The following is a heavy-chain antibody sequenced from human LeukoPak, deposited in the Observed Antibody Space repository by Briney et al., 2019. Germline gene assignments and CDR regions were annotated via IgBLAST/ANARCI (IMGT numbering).Heavy chain of an antibody. Sequence: GGSLRLSCAASGFTFSSYEMNWVRQAPGKGLEWVSYTSGSGSTIYYADSVKGRFTISRDNAKNSLYLQMNSLRAEDTAVYYCARDRGTAAGNDYWGQGTLLTVSS. CDR3: ARDRGTAAGNDY. CDR2: TSGSGSTI. J-gene: IGHJ4*02. CDR1: GFTFSSYE. D-gene: IGHD6-13*01. V-gene: IGHV3-48*03.